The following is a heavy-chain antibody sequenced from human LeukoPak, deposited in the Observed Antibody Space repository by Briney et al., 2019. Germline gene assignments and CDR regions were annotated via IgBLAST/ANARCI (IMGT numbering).Heavy chain of an antibody. CDR2: IYYSGST. D-gene: IGHD1-26*01. V-gene: IGHV4-39*07. CDR3: ARANSGSYRI. J-gene: IGHJ4*02. Sequence: SSETLSLTCSVSGGSISSSRYYWGWIRQPPGKGLEWIGSIYYSGSTYYNPSLKSRVTISVDTSKNQFSLKLSSVTAADTAVYYCARANSGSYRIWGQGTLVTVSS. CDR1: GGSISSSRYY.